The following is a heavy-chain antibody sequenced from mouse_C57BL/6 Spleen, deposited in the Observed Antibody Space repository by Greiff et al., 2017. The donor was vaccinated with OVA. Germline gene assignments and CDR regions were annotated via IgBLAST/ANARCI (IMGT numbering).Heavy chain of an antibody. Sequence: QVQLQQSGAELVMPGASVKLSCKASGYTFTSYWMHWVKQRPGQGLEWIGEIDPSDSYTNYNQKFKGKSTLTVDKSSSTAYMQLSSLTSEDSAVYYCARSATVVALRTLGYWGQGTTLTVSS. J-gene: IGHJ2*01. CDR3: ARSATVVALRTLGY. D-gene: IGHD1-1*01. CDR2: IDPSDSYT. CDR1: GYTFTSYW. V-gene: IGHV1-69*01.